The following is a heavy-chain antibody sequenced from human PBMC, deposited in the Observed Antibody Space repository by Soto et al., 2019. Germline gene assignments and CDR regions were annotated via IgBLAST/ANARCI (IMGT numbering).Heavy chain of an antibody. CDR2: IFVTGGTI. CDR1: GFTFSSYS. D-gene: IGHD1-1*01. J-gene: IGHJ4*02. V-gene: IGHV3-48*03. CDR3: ARDGKGAAYTFGPYYFDS. Sequence: PGGSLRLSCVASGFTFSSYSMVWVRQAPGKGLEWVSYIFVTGGTIYYADSVKGRFTVSRDNAKNSLFLLMSSLRAEDTAVYYCARDGKGAAYTFGPYYFDSWGQGAPVTVSS.